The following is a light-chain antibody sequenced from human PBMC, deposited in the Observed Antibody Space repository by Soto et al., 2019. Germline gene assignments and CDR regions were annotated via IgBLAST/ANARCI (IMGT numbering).Light chain of an antibody. CDR3: QQYNSYPWT. CDR1: QSISSW. CDR2: DAS. Sequence: DIQMTQSPSTLSASGGDRVTITCRASQSISSWLAWYQHKPGKAPKLLIYDASSLESGVPSRFSGSGSGTEFTLTISSLQPDDFATYYCQQYNSYPWTFGQGTKVDIK. V-gene: IGKV1-5*01. J-gene: IGKJ1*01.